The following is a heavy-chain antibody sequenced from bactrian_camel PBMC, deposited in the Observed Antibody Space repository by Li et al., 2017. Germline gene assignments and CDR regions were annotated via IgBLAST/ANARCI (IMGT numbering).Heavy chain of an antibody. CDR2: ISKGST. CDR1: GYTIGRNC. Sequence: HVQLVESGGGSVQAGGSLTLSCAASGYTIGRNCVGWFRQAAGKAREGVAVISKGSTTYADSVKGRFTFSQDNAKNTLYLQVNNLKPEDTAMYYCAADRLCAGRWRQGQGTQVTVS. J-gene: IGHJ4*01. V-gene: IGHV3S55*01. D-gene: IGHD4*01.